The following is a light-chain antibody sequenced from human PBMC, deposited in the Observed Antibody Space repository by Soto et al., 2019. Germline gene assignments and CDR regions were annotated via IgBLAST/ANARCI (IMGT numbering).Light chain of an antibody. CDR3: LQEYSYPLI. Sequence: QVTQFPSSLSASVGDRVTITCRPSQGIRNDLGWYQQKPGKAPKLLIYGASNLQTGVPSRFSGSGSGTDFTLTISGLQPEDVGTYYCLQEYSYPLIFGGGTKVEIK. J-gene: IGKJ4*01. V-gene: IGKV1-6*01. CDR1: QGIRND. CDR2: GAS.